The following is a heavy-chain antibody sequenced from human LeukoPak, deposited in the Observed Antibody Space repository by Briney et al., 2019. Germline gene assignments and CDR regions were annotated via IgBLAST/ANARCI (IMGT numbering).Heavy chain of an antibody. CDR3: ARSYLTQYPGFVRGSPGGYYGMDV. CDR2: IYPGDADT. V-gene: IGHV5-51*01. Sequence: GESLKISFKGSGYSFTSYCIGWVRQMPGKGREWMGIIYPGDADTTYSPSFQGQVTISADKSISPAYLQWSSLKASDTAMYYCARSYLTQYPGFVRGSPGGYYGMDVWGQGTTVTVSS. D-gene: IGHD1-1*01. CDR1: GYSFTSYC. J-gene: IGHJ6*02.